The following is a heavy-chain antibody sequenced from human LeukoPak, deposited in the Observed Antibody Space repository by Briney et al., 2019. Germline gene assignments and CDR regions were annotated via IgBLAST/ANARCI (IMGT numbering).Heavy chain of an antibody. J-gene: IGHJ3*02. CDR1: GFTFSSYS. V-gene: IGHV3-21*04. CDR2: ISSSSSYI. CDR3: AKDKAPYYYGSGSYLNDAFDI. D-gene: IGHD3-10*01. Sequence: GGSLRLSCAASGFTFSSYSMNWVRQAPGKGLEWVSSISSSSSYIYYADSVKGRFTISRDNAKNSLYLQMNSLRAEDTAVYYCAKDKAPYYYGSGSYLNDAFDIWGQGTMVTVSS.